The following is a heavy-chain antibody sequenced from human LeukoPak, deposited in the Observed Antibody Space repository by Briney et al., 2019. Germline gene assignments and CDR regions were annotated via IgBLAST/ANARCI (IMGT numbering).Heavy chain of an antibody. Sequence: ASVKVSCKASGYSFSTYGYSWVRQAPGQGLAWMGWISGNNGKTSYEEKLQGRVTLTTDTSTSTVYMELRSLRSDDTAIYYCVRDGDYYGKERRNDAFDIWGQGTMVIVSS. CDR2: ISGNNGKT. V-gene: IGHV1-18*01. D-gene: IGHD3-10*01. CDR1: GYSFSTYG. CDR3: VRDGDYYGKERRNDAFDI. J-gene: IGHJ3*02.